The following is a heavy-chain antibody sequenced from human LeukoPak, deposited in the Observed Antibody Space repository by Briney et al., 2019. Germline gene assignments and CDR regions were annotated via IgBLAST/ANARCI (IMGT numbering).Heavy chain of an antibody. CDR2: IYYSGST. V-gene: IGHV4-59*01. J-gene: IGHJ4*02. CDR1: GGSISSYY. CDR3: ARAGVGYYYDSSGYYFDY. Sequence: SETLSLTCTVSGGSISSYYWSWIRQPPGKGLEWIGYIYYSGSTNYNPSLKSRFTISVDTSKNQFSLELSSVTAADTAVYYCARAGVGYYYDSSGYYFDYWGQGTLVTVSS. D-gene: IGHD3-22*01.